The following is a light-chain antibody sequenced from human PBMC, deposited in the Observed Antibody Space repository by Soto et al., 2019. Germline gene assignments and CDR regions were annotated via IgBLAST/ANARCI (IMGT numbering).Light chain of an antibody. CDR2: EVT. V-gene: IGLV2-14*01. Sequence: SVLTQPASVSGSPGQSIAISCTGTSSDVGTYDYVSWYQQYPDKAPKLIIYEVTQRPSGVSNRFSGSKSGNTASLTISGLQAEDEADYYCSSHTSVNTRGFGTGTKVTVL. CDR3: SSHTSVNTRG. J-gene: IGLJ1*01. CDR1: SSDVGTYDY.